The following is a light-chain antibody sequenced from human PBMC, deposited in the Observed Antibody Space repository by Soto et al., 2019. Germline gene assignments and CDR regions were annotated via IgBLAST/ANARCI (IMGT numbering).Light chain of an antibody. CDR1: SSDVGTYNR. V-gene: IGLV2-18*02. CDR2: EVS. J-gene: IGLJ1*01. Sequence: VLTQPPSVSGSPGQSVTISCTGTSSDVGTYNRVSWYQQPPGTAPKLMIYEVSNRPSGVPDRFSGSKSGNTASLTISGLQAEYEADYYCSSYTSSSTYVFGTGTKVTVL. CDR3: SSYTSSSTYV.